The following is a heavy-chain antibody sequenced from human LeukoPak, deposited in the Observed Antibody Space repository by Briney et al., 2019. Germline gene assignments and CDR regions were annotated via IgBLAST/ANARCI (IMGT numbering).Heavy chain of an antibody. D-gene: IGHD4-23*01. CDR1: GFTFSDYY. V-gene: IGHV3-11*01. CDR2: ISSSGSTI. CDR3: ARDRRLTVARYYYGMDV. Sequence: GGSLRLSCAASGFTFSDYYMSWIRQAPGKGLEWVSYISSSGSTIYYADSVKGRFTISRDNAKNSLYLQMNSLRAEDTAVYYCARDRRLTVARYYYGMDVWGQGTTVTVSS. J-gene: IGHJ6*02.